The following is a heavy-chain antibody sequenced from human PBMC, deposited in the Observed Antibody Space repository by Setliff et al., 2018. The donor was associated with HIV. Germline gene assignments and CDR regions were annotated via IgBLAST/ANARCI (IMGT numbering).Heavy chain of an antibody. CDR3: VTSSSWSSRLNF. J-gene: IGHJ4*02. CDR2: TSHSGKT. D-gene: IGHD2-2*01. CDR1: GGPLSGHY. Sequence: SSETLSLTCAVYGGPLSGHYWSWIRQPPGQGLEWIGETSHSGKTSYNPSLKSRVTISVDTSKNQFSLKLTSVTAADTAVYYCVTSSSWSSRLNFWGPGMLVTVSS. V-gene: IGHV4-34*01.